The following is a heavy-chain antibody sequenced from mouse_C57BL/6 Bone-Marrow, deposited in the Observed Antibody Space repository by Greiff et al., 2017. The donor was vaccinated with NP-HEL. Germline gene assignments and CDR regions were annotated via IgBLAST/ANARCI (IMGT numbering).Heavy chain of an antibody. CDR3: ARYYGSRRYFDY. Sequence: VHVKQSGAELVKPGASVKLSCTASGFNIKDYYMHWVKQRTEQGLEWIGRIDPEDGETKYAPKFQGKATITADTSSNTAYLQLSSLTSEDTAVYYCARYYGSRRYFDYWGQGTTLTVSS. J-gene: IGHJ2*01. D-gene: IGHD1-1*01. CDR2: IDPEDGET. CDR1: GFNIKDYY. V-gene: IGHV14-2*01.